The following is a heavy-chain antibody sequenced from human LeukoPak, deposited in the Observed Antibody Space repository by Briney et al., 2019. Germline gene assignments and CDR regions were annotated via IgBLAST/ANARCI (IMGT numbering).Heavy chain of an antibody. CDR1: GFTFDDYG. CDR2: ISWNSDSV. J-gene: IGHJ4*02. D-gene: IGHD5-18*01. CDR3: AKDITRLGYSYGPFDY. Sequence: GGSLRLSCVGSGFTFDDYGMHWVRQAPGKGLEWVSGISWNSDSVGYADSVKGRFTISRDNAKNSLYLQMNSLRAEDTALYYCAKDITRLGYSYGPFDYWGQGTLVTVSS. V-gene: IGHV3-9*01.